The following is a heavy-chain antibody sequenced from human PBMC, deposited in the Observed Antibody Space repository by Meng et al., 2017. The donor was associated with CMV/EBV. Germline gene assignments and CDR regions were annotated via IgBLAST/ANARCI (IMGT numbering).Heavy chain of an antibody. CDR1: GFTFSSYW. Sequence: GESLKISCAASGFTFSSYWMSWVRQAPGKGLEWVANIKQDGSEKYYVDSVKGRFTISRDNAKNSLYLQMNSLRAEDTAVYYCARDRSSTSCSPAFDYWGQGTLVTVSS. V-gene: IGHV3-7*01. CDR3: ARDRSSTSCSPAFDY. CDR2: IKQDGSEK. D-gene: IGHD2-2*01. J-gene: IGHJ4*02.